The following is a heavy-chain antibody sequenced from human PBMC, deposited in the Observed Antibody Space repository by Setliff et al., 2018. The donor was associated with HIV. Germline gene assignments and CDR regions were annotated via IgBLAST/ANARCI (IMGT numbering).Heavy chain of an antibody. CDR2: IYHSGST. CDR1: GYSISSGYY. CDR3: ARGHPVGLRRQPPRFGY. D-gene: IGHD1-1*01. J-gene: IGHJ4*02. Sequence: PSETLSLTCAVSGYSISSGYYWGWIRQPPGKGLEWIGSIYHSGSTYYNPSLKSRVTISVDTSKNRFSLKLSSVTAADTAVYYCARGHPVGLRRQPPRFGYWGQGTLVTVSS. V-gene: IGHV4-38-2*01.